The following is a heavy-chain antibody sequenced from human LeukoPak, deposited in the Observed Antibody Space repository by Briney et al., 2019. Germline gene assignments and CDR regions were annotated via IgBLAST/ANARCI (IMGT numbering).Heavy chain of an antibody. CDR1: GGSISSYY. D-gene: IGHD6-13*01. V-gene: IGHV4-59*01. Sequence: SETLSLTCTVSGGSISSYYWSWIRQPPGKGLEWIGYIYYSGSTNYNPSLKSRVTISVDTSKNQFSLKLSSVTAADTAVYYCARAPPRDSSSWTGWFDPWGQGTLVTVSS. CDR3: ARAPPRDSSSWTGWFDP. CDR2: IYYSGST. J-gene: IGHJ5*02.